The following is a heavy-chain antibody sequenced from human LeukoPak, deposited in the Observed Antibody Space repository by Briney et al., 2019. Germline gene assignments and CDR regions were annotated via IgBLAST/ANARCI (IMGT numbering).Heavy chain of an antibody. J-gene: IGHJ4*02. D-gene: IGHD3-9*01. CDR3: ARERDDILTGYNFDY. CDR2: IKQDGSEK. CDR1: GFTFSSYW. V-gene: IGHV3-7*01. Sequence: GGSLRLSCAASGFTFSSYWMSWVRQAPGKGLEWVANIKQDGSEKYYVDSVKGRFTISRDNAKNSLHLQMNSLRAEDTAVYYCARERDDILTGYNFDYWGQGTLVTVSS.